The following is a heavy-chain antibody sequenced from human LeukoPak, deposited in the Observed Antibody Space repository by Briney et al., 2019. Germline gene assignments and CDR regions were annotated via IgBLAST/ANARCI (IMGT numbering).Heavy chain of an antibody. CDR3: ARVLRPMASQYYFDY. CDR1: GDSISSYY. CDR2: IYYSGTT. Sequence: KPSETLSLTCTVSGDSISSYYWSWIRQPPGKGLEWIGYIYYSGTTSYSPSLKTRVTISIDTSKNQFSLKLSSVTAADTAVYYCARVLRPMASQYYFDYWGQGTLVTVSS. J-gene: IGHJ4*02. V-gene: IGHV4-59*01. D-gene: IGHD3-10*01.